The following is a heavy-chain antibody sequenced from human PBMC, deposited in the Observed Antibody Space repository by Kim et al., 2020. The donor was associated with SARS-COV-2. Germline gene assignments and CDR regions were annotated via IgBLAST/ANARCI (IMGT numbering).Heavy chain of an antibody. CDR3: ARRASSGWYGNWFAP. J-gene: IGHJ5*02. Sequence: SETLSLTCTVSGGSISSSSYYWGWIRQPPGKGLEWIGSIYYSGSTYYNPSLKSRVTISVDTSKNQFSLKLSSVTAADTAVYYCARRASSGWYGNWFAPWG. CDR1: GGSISSSSYY. V-gene: IGHV4-39*01. D-gene: IGHD6-19*01. CDR2: IYYSGST.